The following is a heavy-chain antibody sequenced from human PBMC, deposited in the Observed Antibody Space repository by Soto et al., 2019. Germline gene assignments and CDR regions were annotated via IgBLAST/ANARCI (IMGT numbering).Heavy chain of an antibody. D-gene: IGHD2-8*01. J-gene: IGHJ4*02. CDR3: ARVQYYSETNGPNDY. V-gene: IGHV1-2*02. Sequence: GASVKVSCKASGYTFTSYYIRWVRQAPGQGLEWMGWINPNNGDTKYVQKFQGRLTMTRDTSISKAYMELNRLRSDDTAVYYCARVQYYSETNGPNDYWGQGTLVTVSS. CDR2: INPNNGDT. CDR1: GYTFTSYY.